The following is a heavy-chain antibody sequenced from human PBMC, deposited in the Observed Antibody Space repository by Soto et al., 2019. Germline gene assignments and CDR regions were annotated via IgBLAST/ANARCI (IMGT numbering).Heavy chain of an antibody. CDR2: INHSGST. V-gene: IGHV4-34*01. D-gene: IGHD2-21*02. CDR3: ASVTGRYSSGMDV. Sequence: QVQLQQWGAGLLKPSETLSLTCAVYGGSFSGYYWSWIRQPPGKGLEWIGEINHSGSTNYNPSLKTRVTXSXDXXKNPFPLKLSSVTAADMGVYSCASVTGRYSSGMDVWGQGTTVTVSS. J-gene: IGHJ6*02. CDR1: GGSFSGYY.